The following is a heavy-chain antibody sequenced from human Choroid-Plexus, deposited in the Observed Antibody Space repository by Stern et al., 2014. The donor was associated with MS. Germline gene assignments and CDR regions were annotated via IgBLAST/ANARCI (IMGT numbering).Heavy chain of an antibody. J-gene: IGHJ5*02. V-gene: IGHV3-30*18. CDR3: AKDRQYLTYFFDH. CDR1: GFTFGSCA. D-gene: IGHD2/OR15-2a*01. Sequence: GQLEESGGGVVQPGRPLRLSCVASGFTFGSCAMHWVRQAPGKGLEWVGGVSHDGSYKYYADSVKGRFTISRDNSQNTLYMQMSSLRPEDTAVYYCAKDRQYLTYFFDHWGQGSLVTVSS. CDR2: VSHDGSYK.